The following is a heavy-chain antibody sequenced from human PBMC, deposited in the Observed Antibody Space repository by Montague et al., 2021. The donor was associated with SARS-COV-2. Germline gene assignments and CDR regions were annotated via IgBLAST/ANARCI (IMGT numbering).Heavy chain of an antibody. J-gene: IGHJ6*03. CDR3: ARGRIELSMIVVVMTGASYYMDV. V-gene: IGHV4-34*01. CDR2: IYHTGST. Sequence: SETLSLTCAVYGESFSGHYWTWIRQPPGKGLEWIGEIYHTGSTNYNPSLKSRVTISVDTSKYQFSLKLRSVTAADTAVYYCARGRIELSMIVVVMTGASYYMDVWGKGTTVTVPS. CDR1: GESFSGHY. D-gene: IGHD3-22*01.